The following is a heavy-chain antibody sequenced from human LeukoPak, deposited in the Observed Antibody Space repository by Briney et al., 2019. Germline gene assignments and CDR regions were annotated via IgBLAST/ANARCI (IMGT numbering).Heavy chain of an antibody. V-gene: IGHV3-21*01. CDR2: ISSSSSYI. Sequence: PGGSLRLSCAASGFTFSSYSMNWVRQAPGEGLEWVSSISSSSSYIYYADSVKGRFTISRDNAKNSLYLQMNSLRAEDTAVYYCAREGAYYGSGSPDYWGQGTLVTVSS. CDR1: GFTFSSYS. D-gene: IGHD3-10*01. CDR3: AREGAYYGSGSPDY. J-gene: IGHJ4*02.